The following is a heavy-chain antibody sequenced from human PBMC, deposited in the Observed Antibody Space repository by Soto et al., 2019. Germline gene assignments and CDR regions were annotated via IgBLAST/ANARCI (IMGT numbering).Heavy chain of an antibody. CDR1: GFTFSSYG. V-gene: IGHV3-30*03. CDR2: ISYDGSNK. CDR3: ARVLY. Sequence: GSLRLSCAASGFTFSSYGMHWVRQAPGKGLEWVAVISYDGSNKYYADSVKGRFTISRDNSKNTLYLQMNSLRAEDTAVYYCARVLYWGQGTLVTVSS. J-gene: IGHJ4*02.